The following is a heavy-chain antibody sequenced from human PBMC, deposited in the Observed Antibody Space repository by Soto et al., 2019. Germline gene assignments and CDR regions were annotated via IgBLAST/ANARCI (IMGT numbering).Heavy chain of an antibody. Sequence: ASVKVSCKASGYTFTSYAMHWVRQAPGQRLEWMGWINAGNGNTKYSQKFQGRVTITRDTSASTAYMELSSLRSEDTAVYYCVPAAVPAAMDVWGQGTTVTVCS. D-gene: IGHD2-2*01. CDR3: VPAAVPAAMDV. V-gene: IGHV1-3*01. J-gene: IGHJ6*02. CDR2: INAGNGNT. CDR1: GYTFTSYA.